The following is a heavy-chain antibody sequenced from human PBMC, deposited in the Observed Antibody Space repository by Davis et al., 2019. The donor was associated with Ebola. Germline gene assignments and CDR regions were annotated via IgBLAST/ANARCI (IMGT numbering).Heavy chain of an antibody. CDR3: ARDVGPLVVYAARVGYFDY. CDR2: ISSSGKT. Sequence: GESLKISCSASGFTFSAHTMHWVRQAPGKGLEYVSVISSSGKTYYADSVKGRFTISRDNSQNNVYLQMTSLRVEDTAVYYCARDVGPLVVYAARVGYFDYWGQGTLVTVSS. J-gene: IGHJ4*02. V-gene: IGHV3-64D*08. CDR1: GFTFSAHT. D-gene: IGHD2-8*02.